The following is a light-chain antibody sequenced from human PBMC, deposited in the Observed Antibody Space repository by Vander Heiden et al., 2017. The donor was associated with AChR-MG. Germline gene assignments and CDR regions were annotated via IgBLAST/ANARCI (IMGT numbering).Light chain of an antibody. CDR3: RQAIQIPLT. J-gene: IGKJ1*01. CDR2: KGS. Sequence: DIVMTQTPLSSPVTLGQPASISCRSSQSRVHSDGNTYLTWHQQRPGQPPRLLIYKGSNRLSGVPDRFSGSGAGTDFTLKISRVEAEDVGVYYCRQAIQIPLTFGQGTKVEIK. CDR1: QSRVHSDGNTY. V-gene: IGKV2-24*01.